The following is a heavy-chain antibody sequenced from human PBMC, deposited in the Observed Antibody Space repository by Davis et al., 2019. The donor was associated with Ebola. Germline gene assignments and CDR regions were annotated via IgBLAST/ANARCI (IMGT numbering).Heavy chain of an antibody. Sequence: GESLKISCAASGFTLSRHWMHWVRQAPGKGLVWVSRINSDGSTTKYADSVKGRFTISRDNAKNTLYLQMSSLRVDDTAVYYCVRTTYGAPEYWGQGTLVTVSS. J-gene: IGHJ4*02. CDR1: GFTLSRHW. CDR3: VRTTYGAPEY. V-gene: IGHV3-74*03. D-gene: IGHD4-17*01. CDR2: INSDGSTT.